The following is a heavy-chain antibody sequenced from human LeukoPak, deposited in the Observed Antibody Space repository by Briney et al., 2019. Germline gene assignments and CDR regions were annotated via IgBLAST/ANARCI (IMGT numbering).Heavy chain of an antibody. CDR2: IHNSGST. J-gene: IGHJ4*02. D-gene: IGHD3-22*01. CDR1: GGSISGNDDF. CDR3: ARVRTTMIVVES. Sequence: SETQSLTCSVSGGSISGNDDFWGWLRQPPGKGVEWIGYIHNSGSTYYNPSFKSRVTVSKDTPKNQISLKLTSVTAADTAVYYCARVRTTMIVVESWGQGTLVTVSP. V-gene: IGHV4-30-4*01.